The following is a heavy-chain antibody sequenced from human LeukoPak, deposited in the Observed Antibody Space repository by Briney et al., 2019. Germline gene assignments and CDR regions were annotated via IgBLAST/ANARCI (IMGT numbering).Heavy chain of an antibody. D-gene: IGHD3-22*01. CDR2: ISSSGSTI. Sequence: GGSLRLSCAASGFTSSDYYMSWIRQAPGKGLEWVSYISSSGSTIYYADSVKGRFTISRDNAKNSLYLQMNSLRAEDTAVYYCARHGSDDYYDSSGYWYYWGQGALVTVSS. CDR1: GFTSSDYY. J-gene: IGHJ4*02. CDR3: ARHGSDDYYDSSGYWYY. V-gene: IGHV3-11*01.